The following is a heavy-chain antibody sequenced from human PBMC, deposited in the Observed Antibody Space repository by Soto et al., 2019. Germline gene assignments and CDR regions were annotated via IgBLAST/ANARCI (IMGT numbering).Heavy chain of an antibody. CDR2: INSGSTSV. J-gene: IGHJ4*02. CDR1: GFDFNSYS. D-gene: IGHD1-26*01. V-gene: IGHV3-48*01. CDR3: STSASPDAY. Sequence: EVQLVESGGGLVQPGGSLRLSCVASGFDFNSYSMNWVRQAPGKGLEWISYINSGSTSVFYASSVKGRFTISRDNAKNLLYMQRNGVRAEDTVVYYCSTSASPDAYGGQGTLVTVSS.